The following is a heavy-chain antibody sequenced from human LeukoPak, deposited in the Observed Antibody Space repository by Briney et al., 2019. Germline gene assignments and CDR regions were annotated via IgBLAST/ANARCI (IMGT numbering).Heavy chain of an antibody. J-gene: IGHJ4*02. Sequence: GGSLRLSCAASGFTFDDYAMHWVRQAPGKGLERVSGISWNSGDIEYADSVKGRFTISRDNAKNSLYLQMNSLRAEDTALYYCAKVHGYTYGYFDYWGQGTLVTVSS. CDR2: ISWNSGDI. D-gene: IGHD5-18*01. CDR3: AKVHGYTYGYFDY. CDR1: GFTFDDYA. V-gene: IGHV3-9*01.